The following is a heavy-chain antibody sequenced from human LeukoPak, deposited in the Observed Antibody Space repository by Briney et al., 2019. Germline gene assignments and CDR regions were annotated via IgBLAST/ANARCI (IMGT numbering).Heavy chain of an antibody. CDR1: GFTFNSYA. Sequence: GGSLRLSCEASGFTFNSYAMHWVRQVPGKRLQWVAFIRYDGSDKYYADSVKGRFTISRDNSKNTLYLQLNSLIPDDMAVYYCARGYGENYLNYWGQGTLVTVST. D-gene: IGHD4/OR15-4a*01. CDR3: ARGYGENYLNY. V-gene: IGHV3-30*02. CDR2: IRYDGSDK. J-gene: IGHJ4*02.